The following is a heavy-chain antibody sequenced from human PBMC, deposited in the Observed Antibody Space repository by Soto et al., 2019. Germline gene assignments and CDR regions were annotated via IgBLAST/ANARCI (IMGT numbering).Heavy chain of an antibody. Sequence: QVQLVQSGAEMKKPGSSVKVSCQSSVGTFNTYAMNWVRQAPGQGPEWMGAISPMFGAANYAPKFQGRVTFTADESTGTSYMQLSSLTSEDTALYFCAREVQVHTPAFVYWGQGTLVTVSS. CDR1: VGTFNTYA. D-gene: IGHD3-10*01. V-gene: IGHV1-69*19. CDR3: AREVQVHTPAFVY. CDR2: ISPMFGAA. J-gene: IGHJ4*02.